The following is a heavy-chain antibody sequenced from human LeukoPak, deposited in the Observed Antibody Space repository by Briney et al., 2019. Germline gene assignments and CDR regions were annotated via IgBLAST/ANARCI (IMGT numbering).Heavy chain of an antibody. CDR2: ISWNSGSI. V-gene: IGHV3-9*01. CDR1: GFTFDDYA. J-gene: IGHJ3*02. Sequence: GGSLRLSCAASGFTFDDYAMHWVRQAPGKGLEWVSGISWNSGSIGYADSVKGRFTISRDNAKNSLYLQMNSLRAEDTALYYCAKDVDGSPGAFDIWGQGTMVTVSS. D-gene: IGHD1-26*01. CDR3: AKDVDGSPGAFDI.